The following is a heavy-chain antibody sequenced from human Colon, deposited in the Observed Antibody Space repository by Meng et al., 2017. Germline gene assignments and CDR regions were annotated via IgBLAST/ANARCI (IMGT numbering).Heavy chain of an antibody. CDR1: GYSFSDCY. V-gene: IGHV1-2*02. Sequence: QVRLGQSGTEVKRPGAAVKVSCKASGYSFSDCYIHWVRQAPGQGLEWMGWIVPNSGDTNYAQKFQGRVTMTRDTSISTTYMELIRLTSDDTAVYYCAREYYRMVDFWGPGTLVTVSS. CDR2: IVPNSGDT. J-gene: IGHJ4*02. D-gene: IGHD3-10*01. CDR3: AREYYRMVDF.